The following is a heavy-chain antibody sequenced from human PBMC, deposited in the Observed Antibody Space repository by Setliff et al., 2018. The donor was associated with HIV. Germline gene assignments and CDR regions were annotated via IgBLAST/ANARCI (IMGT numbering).Heavy chain of an antibody. CDR2: ISWNSGNI. CDR1: GFTFHDYA. D-gene: IGHD3-9*01. Sequence: GGSLRLSCAASGFTFHDYAMHWVRQAPGKGLGWVSGISWNSGNIAYADAVKGRFTISRDNARNSLYLQMNTLRPEDTAFYYCARGTHYFDRTQFDPWGQGTLVTVSS. CDR3: ARGTHYFDRTQFDP. V-gene: IGHV3-9*01. J-gene: IGHJ5*02.